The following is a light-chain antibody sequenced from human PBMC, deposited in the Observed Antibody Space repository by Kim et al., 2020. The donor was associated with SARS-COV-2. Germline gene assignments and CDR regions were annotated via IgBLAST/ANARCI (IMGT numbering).Light chain of an antibody. CDR2: GAS. V-gene: IGKV3-20*01. CDR1: QSVSTSY. J-gene: IGKJ4*01. CDR3: QQYGRSIT. Sequence: ENVLTQSPGTLSLSPGERATLSCRASQSVSTSYLAWYQHKPGQAPSLVIYGASSRATGIPDRFSGSGSGTDFTLTISRLEPEDSAVYYCQQYGRSITFGGGTKVEI.